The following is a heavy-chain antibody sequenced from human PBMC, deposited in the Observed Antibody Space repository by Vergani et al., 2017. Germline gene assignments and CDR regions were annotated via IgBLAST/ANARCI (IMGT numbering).Heavy chain of an antibody. CDR3: TATLVVVAAVIENDAFDI. CDR2: IKSKTDGGTT. D-gene: IGHD2-15*01. Sequence: EVQLVESGGGLVKPGGSLRLSCAASGFTFSNAWMSWVRQAPGKGLEWVGRIKSKTDGGTTDYAAPVKGRFTISRDDSKNTLYLQMNSLKTEDTAVYYCTATLVVVAAVIENDAFDIWGQGTMVTVSS. CDR1: GFTFSNAW. V-gene: IGHV3-15*01. J-gene: IGHJ3*02.